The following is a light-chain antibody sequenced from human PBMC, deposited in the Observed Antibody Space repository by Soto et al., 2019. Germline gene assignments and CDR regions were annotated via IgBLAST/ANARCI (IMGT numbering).Light chain of an antibody. CDR1: SSNIGAAYD. Sequence: QSVLTQPPSVSGAPGQKVTISCTRSSSNIGAAYDVHWYQHLPGTAPKLLIYGNNNRPSGVPDRFSGSKSGTSASLAITGLHAEDEADYYCQSHDSSLSGWVFGGGTKLTVL. CDR3: QSHDSSLSGWV. J-gene: IGLJ3*02. V-gene: IGLV1-40*01. CDR2: GNN.